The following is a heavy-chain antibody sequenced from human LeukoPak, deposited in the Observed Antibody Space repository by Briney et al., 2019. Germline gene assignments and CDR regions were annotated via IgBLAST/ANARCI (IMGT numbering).Heavy chain of an antibody. D-gene: IGHD5-12*01. V-gene: IGHV4-31*03. CDR2: IYYSGST. J-gene: IGHJ4*02. CDR1: GGSISSGGYY. Sequence: SQTLSLTCTVSGGSISSGGYYWSWIRQHPGKGLEWIGYIYYSGSTYYNPSLKSRVTISVDTSKNQFSLKLSSVTAADTVVYYCARGGYSGYVDYWGQGTLVTVSS. CDR3: ARGGYSGYVDY.